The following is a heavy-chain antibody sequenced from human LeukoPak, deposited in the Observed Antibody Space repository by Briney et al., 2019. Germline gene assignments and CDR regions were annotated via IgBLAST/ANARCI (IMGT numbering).Heavy chain of an antibody. CDR3: ARDKIASSSTGSSFDC. CDR2: ISSSSSYI. CDR1: GFTFSNYN. D-gene: IGHD6-13*01. V-gene: IGHV3-21*01. Sequence: RGSLRLSCAASGFTFSNYNMIWVRQSPGKGLEWVSSISSSSSYIYYADSVKGRFTISRDNAKNSLYLQMNSLRAEDTAVYYCARDKIASSSTGSSFDCWGQGTLVTVSS. J-gene: IGHJ4*02.